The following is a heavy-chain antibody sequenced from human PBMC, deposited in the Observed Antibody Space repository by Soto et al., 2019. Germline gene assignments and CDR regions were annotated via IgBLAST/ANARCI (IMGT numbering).Heavy chain of an antibody. CDR2: ISAYNTNT. V-gene: IGHV1-18*01. J-gene: IGHJ4*02. CDR3: ARDTPPADY. Sequence: QVQLVQSGAEVKKPGASVKVSCKTSGYTFTSYHISWVRQAPGQGLEWMGWISAYNTNTNYAQKFQGRVTMTTDTFASIAYMELRRLRSDATAVYYCARDTPPADYWGPGTLVSVSS. CDR1: GYTFTSYH.